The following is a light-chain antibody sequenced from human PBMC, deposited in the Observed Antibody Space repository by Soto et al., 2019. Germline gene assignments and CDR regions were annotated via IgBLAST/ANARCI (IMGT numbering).Light chain of an antibody. V-gene: IGLV2-14*01. CDR2: EVS. CDR1: SSDVGGYNY. CDR3: TSYTTSSTHWV. J-gene: IGLJ3*02. Sequence: QSALTQPASVSGSAGRSITISCTGSSSDVGGYNYVSWYQQHPDKAPKLLIYEVSNRPSGVSDRFSGSKSGNTASLTISGLQAEDEAYYYCTSYTTSSTHWVFGGGTKVTVL.